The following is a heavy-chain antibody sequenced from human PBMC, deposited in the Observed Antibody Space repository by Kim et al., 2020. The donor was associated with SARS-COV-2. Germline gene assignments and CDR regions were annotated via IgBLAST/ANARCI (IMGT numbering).Heavy chain of an antibody. Sequence: GGSLRLSCAASGFTFSSYGMHWVRQAPGKGLEWVAVISYDGSNKYYADSVKGRFTISRDNSKNTLYLQMNSLRAEDTAVYYCASGMDVWGHGTTVTVSS. CDR2: ISYDGSNK. CDR1: GFTFSSYG. J-gene: IGHJ6*02. CDR3: ASGMDV. V-gene: IGHV3-30*03.